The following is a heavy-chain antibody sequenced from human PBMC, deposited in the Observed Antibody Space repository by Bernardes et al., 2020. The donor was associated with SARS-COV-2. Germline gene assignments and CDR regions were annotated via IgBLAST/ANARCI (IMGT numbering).Heavy chain of an antibody. D-gene: IGHD1-20*01. Sequence: GGSLRLSCAASGFTFSSSAMHWVRQAPGKGLEWVAVISYDGSNKYYADSVKGRFTISRDNSKNTLYLQMNSLRAEDTAVYYCARDPVLGYFDYWGQGTLVNVAS. J-gene: IGHJ4*02. V-gene: IGHV3-30-3*01. CDR2: ISYDGSNK. CDR3: ARDPVLGYFDY. CDR1: GFTFSSSA.